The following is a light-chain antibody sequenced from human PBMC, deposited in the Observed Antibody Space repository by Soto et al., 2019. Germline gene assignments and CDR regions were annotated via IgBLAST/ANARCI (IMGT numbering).Light chain of an antibody. Sequence: QSALTQPASVSGSPGQSITISCTGTSSDVGGYNYVSWYQQHPGKAPKLMIYEVSNRPSGVSNRFSGSKSGNTASLTISGLQAEDDAYYYCRSYTSSSTLVFGTGTKLTVL. V-gene: IGLV2-14*01. J-gene: IGLJ1*01. CDR2: EVS. CDR3: RSYTSSSTLV. CDR1: SSDVGGYNY.